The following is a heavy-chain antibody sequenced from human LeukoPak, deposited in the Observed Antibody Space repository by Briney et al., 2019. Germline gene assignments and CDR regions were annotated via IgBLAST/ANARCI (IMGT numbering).Heavy chain of an antibody. D-gene: IGHD6-19*01. V-gene: IGHV3-23*01. CDR3: ARYGNGAWLAHYAFDI. Sequence: GGSLRLSCAASGFTFSSYAMSWVRQAPGKGLEWVSAISGSGGSTYYADSVKGRFTISRDNSKNTLYLQMNSLGAEDTAVYYCARYGNGAWLAHYAFDIWGQGTMVTVSS. CDR1: GFTFSSYA. J-gene: IGHJ3*02. CDR2: ISGSGGST.